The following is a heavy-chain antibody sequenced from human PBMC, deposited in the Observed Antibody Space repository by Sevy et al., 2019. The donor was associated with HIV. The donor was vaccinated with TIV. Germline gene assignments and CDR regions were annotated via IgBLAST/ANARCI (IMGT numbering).Heavy chain of an antibody. CDR3: ARVVESSYYGGKSGGGNYMDV. CDR1: GDSISSNYY. D-gene: IGHD4-17*01. J-gene: IGHJ6*03. V-gene: IGHV4-38-2*01. Sequence: SETLSLTCVVSGDSISSNYYWDWIRQPPGKGLEWIGSIYHSGSTYYNPSLKSRVTISVDTSKNQFSLKLSSVTAADTAVYYWARVVESSYYGGKSGGGNYMDVWGKGTTVTVSS. CDR2: IYHSGST.